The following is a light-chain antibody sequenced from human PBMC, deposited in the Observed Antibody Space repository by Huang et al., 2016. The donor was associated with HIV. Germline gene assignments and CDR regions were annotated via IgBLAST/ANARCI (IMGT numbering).Light chain of an antibody. CDR2: GSS. Sequence: EIVMTQSPATLSVSPGESVTLSCRANRSVSTNLAWYQQRPGQAPRLLIYGSSTRSPGIPARFSGSGSGTDFSLTISSLQSEDFALYYCHQYNNWLLSFGGGTRVEI. CDR3: HQYNNWLLS. V-gene: IGKV3-15*01. J-gene: IGKJ4*01. CDR1: RSVSTN.